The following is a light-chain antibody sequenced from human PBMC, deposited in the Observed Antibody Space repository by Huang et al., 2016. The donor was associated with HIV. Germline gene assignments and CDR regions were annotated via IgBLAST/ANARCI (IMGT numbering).Light chain of an antibody. V-gene: IGKV3-11*01. J-gene: IGKJ1*01. CDR1: QSVSSY. CDR2: DAS. Sequence: EIVLTQSPATLSLSPGERATLSCRASQSVSSYLAWYQQNPGQAPRLLIYDASNRATGIPARCSGSGSGTDFTLTISSLEPEDFAVYYCQQRSNWPPWTFGQGTKVEIK. CDR3: QQRSNWPPWT.